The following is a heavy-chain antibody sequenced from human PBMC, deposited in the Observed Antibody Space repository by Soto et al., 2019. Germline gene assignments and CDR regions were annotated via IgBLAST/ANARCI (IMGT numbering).Heavy chain of an antibody. CDR3: ARTPWDGYTGYYFDY. D-gene: IGHD5-18*01. J-gene: IGHJ4*02. CDR1: GLTFSSYS. CDR2: ISSSSSTI. V-gene: IGHV3-48*02. Sequence: PGGSLRLSCAASGLTFSSYSMNWVRQAPGKGLEWVSYISSSSSTIYYADSVKGRFTISRDNAKNSLYLQMNSLRDEDTAVYSCARTPWDGYTGYYFDYWGQGTLVTVSS.